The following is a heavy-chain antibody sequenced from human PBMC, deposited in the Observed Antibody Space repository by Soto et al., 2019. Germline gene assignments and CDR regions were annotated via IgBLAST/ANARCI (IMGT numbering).Heavy chain of an antibody. CDR3: ARDKMEDYDFWSGYQPFDGMDV. CDR1: AGSISSYY. D-gene: IGHD3-3*01. CDR2: IYTSGST. J-gene: IGHJ6*02. Sequence: PSETLSLICTVSAGSISSYYWSWIRQPAGKGLEWIGRIYTSGSTNYNPSLKSRVTMSVDTSKNQFSLKLSSVTAADTAVYYCARDKMEDYDFWSGYQPFDGMDVWGQGTTVTVSS. V-gene: IGHV4-4*07.